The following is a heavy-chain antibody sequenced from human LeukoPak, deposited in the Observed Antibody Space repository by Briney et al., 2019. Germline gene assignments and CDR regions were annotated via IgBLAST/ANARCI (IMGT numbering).Heavy chain of an antibody. J-gene: IGHJ4*02. CDR2: IHTTGST. CDR1: GASISSYY. CDR3: AKVTYGSGTYGAFDY. V-gene: IGHV4-4*07. D-gene: IGHD3-10*01. Sequence: PSETLSLTCTVSGASISSYYWSWIRQPAGKGLEWIGRIHTTGSTNYNPSLKSRVTMSVDMSKNQFSLKLSSVTAADTAVYYCAKVTYGSGTYGAFDYWGQGTLVTVSS.